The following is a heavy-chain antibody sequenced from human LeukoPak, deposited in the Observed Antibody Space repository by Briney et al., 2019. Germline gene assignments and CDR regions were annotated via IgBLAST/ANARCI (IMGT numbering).Heavy chain of an antibody. CDR2: INHSGST. V-gene: IGHV4-34*01. CDR1: GGSFSGYY. J-gene: IGHJ4*02. CDR3: ARGSSITMVRGVIGGNDY. D-gene: IGHD3-10*01. Sequence: PSETLSLTCAVYGGSFSGYYWSWIRQPPGKGPEWIGEINHSGSTNYNPSLKSRVTISVDTSKNQFSLKLSSVTAADTAVYYCARGSSITMVRGVIGGNDYWGQGTLVTVSS.